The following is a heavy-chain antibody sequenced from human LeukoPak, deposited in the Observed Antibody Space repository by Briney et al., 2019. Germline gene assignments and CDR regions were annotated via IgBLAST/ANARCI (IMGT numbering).Heavy chain of an antibody. V-gene: IGHV3-30-3*01. D-gene: IGHD1-1*01. CDR2: IPYDGSNK. J-gene: IGHJ1*01. CDR3: ARDGTLRVPISFFQH. CDR1: GFTFSSYA. Sequence: PGRSLRLSCAASGFTFSSYAMHWVRQAPGKGLEWVAVIPYDGSNKYYADSVKGRFTISRDNSKNTLYLQMNSLRAEDTAVYYCARDGTLRVPISFFQHWGQGTLVTVSS.